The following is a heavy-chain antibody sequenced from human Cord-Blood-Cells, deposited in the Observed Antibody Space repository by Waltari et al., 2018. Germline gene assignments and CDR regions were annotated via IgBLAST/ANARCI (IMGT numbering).Heavy chain of an antibody. CDR2: IIPIFGTA. CDR1: GGTFSSSA. Sequence: QVQLVQSGAEVKKPGSSVKVSCKASGGTFSSSAISWVRQASGQGLEWMGGIIPIFGTANYAQKFQGRVTITADKSTSTAYMELSSLRSEDTAVYYCARGGIAAAGPGYYYYYGMDVWGQGTTVTVSS. CDR3: ARGGIAAAGPGYYYYYGMDV. D-gene: IGHD6-13*01. J-gene: IGHJ6*02. V-gene: IGHV1-69*06.